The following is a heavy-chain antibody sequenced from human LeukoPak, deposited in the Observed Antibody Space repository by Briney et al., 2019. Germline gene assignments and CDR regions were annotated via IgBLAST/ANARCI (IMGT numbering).Heavy chain of an antibody. CDR2: INAGNGNT. D-gene: IGHD2-15*01. V-gene: IGHV1-3*01. CDR3: ARGSVVVVAATLDWFDP. Sequence: GASVKVSCKASGYTFTSYAMHWVRQAPGQRLEWMGWINAGNGNTKYSQKFQGRVTITRDTSASTAYMELSSLRSEDTAGYYCARGSVVVVAATLDWFDPWGQGTLVTVSS. CDR1: GYTFTSYA. J-gene: IGHJ5*02.